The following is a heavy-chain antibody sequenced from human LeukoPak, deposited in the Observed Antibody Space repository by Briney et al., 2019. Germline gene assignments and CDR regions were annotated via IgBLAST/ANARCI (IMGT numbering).Heavy chain of an antibody. J-gene: IGHJ4*02. D-gene: IGHD3-10*01. V-gene: IGHV3-30*02. CDR2: IWYDGSKT. CDR3: AKDHKWWREYFYASGTYRGLFDY. Sequence: GGSLRLSCAASGFTYSSYAMRWVRQAPGKGLEWVAFIWYDGSKTYYADSVKGRFTISRDSSKNTLYLQMNSLRAEDTAVYFCAKDHKWWREYFYASGTYRGLFDYWGQGTLVTVSS. CDR1: GFTYSSYA.